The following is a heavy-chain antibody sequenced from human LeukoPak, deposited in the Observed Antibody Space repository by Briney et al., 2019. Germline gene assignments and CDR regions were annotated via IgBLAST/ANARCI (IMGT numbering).Heavy chain of an antibody. J-gene: IGHJ4*02. CDR2: IKHSGST. V-gene: IGHV4-34*01. CDR1: GGSFSGYY. Sequence: SETLSLSCAVYGGSFSGYYWSWIRQPPGKGLEWIGEIKHSGSTNYNPSLKSRVTISVDTSKNQFSLKLSSVTAADTAVYYCARASLYSGSYYIGYWGQGTLVTVSS. D-gene: IGHD1-26*01. CDR3: ARASLYSGSYYIGY.